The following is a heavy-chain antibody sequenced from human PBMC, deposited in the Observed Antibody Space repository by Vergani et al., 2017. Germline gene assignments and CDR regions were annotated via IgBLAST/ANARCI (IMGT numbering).Heavy chain of an antibody. V-gene: IGHV1-18*01. CDR1: GYTFTSYG. CDR2: ISAYNGNT. CDR3: ARDWRDCSSTSCYVYWFDP. J-gene: IGHJ5*02. Sequence: QVQLVQSGAEVKKPGASVKVSCKASGYTFTSYGISWVRQAPGHGLEWMGWISAYNGNTNYAQKLQGRVTMTTDTSTSTAYMELRSLRSDDTAVYYCARDWRDCSSTSCYVYWFDPWGQGTLVTVSS. D-gene: IGHD2-2*01.